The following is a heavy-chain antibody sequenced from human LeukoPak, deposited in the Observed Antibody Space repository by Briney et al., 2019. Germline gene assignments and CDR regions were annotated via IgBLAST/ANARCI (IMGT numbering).Heavy chain of an antibody. Sequence: GESLKISCKGSEYSFANYWIGWVRQMPGEGLEWMGSIYPGDSDTRYSPSFQGQVTISADKSISTAYLQWSSLKASDPALYYCARWGTSGSYFDYWGQGTLVTVSS. CDR2: IYPGDSDT. J-gene: IGHJ4*02. CDR3: ARWGTSGSYFDY. V-gene: IGHV5-51*01. D-gene: IGHD3-16*01. CDR1: EYSFANYW.